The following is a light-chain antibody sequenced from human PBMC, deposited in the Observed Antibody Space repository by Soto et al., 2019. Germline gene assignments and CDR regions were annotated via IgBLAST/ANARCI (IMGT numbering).Light chain of an antibody. CDR3: QQYGTLPRT. V-gene: IGKV3-20*01. J-gene: IGKJ1*01. CDR2: SAS. CDR1: QSVGSSY. Sequence: EIVLTQSPRTLSLSPGERATLSCRASQSVGSSYLAWYQQKPGQAPRLLIYSASSRATGIPDRFSGSGSGTVFTLTISTLEPEAFAVYYCQQYGTLPRTFGQGTKVDTK.